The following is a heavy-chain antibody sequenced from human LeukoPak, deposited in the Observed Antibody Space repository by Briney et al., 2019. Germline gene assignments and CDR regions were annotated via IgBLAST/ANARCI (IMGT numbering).Heavy chain of an antibody. D-gene: IGHD1-26*01. V-gene: IGHV4-59*10. CDR2: IYTSGST. CDR3: ARGRYGSPHHAFDI. J-gene: IGHJ3*02. CDR1: GGSFSGYY. Sequence: PSETLSLTCAVYGGSFSGYYWSWIRQPAGKGLEWIGRIYTSGSTNYNPSLKSRVTMSVDTSKNQFSLKLSSVTAADTAVYYCARGRYGSPHHAFDIWGQGTMVTVSS.